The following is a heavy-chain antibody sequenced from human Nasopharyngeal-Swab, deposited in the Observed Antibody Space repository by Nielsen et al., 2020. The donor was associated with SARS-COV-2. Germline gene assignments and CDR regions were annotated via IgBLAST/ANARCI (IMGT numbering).Heavy chain of an antibody. CDR1: GFTFSSYA. CDR3: ARDGYSSGWYDY. V-gene: IGHV3-23*03. Sequence: GESLKISCAASGFTFSSYAMSWVRQAPGKGLEWVSVIYSGGSSTYYADSVKGRFTISRDNAKNSLYLQMNSLRAEDTAVYYCARDGYSSGWYDYWGQGTLVTVSS. CDR2: IYSGGSST. J-gene: IGHJ4*02. D-gene: IGHD6-19*01.